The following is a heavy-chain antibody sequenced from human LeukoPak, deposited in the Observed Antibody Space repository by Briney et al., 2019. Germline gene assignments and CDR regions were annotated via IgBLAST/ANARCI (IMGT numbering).Heavy chain of an antibody. Sequence: SVKVSCKASGGTFSSYAISWVRQAPGQGLEWMGRIIPMFGTANYAQKFQGRVTITTDDSTSTAYMELSSLRSEDTAVYYCARSSPYPEPGWFDPWGQGTLVTVSS. CDR3: ARSSPYPEPGWFDP. J-gene: IGHJ5*02. CDR1: GGTFSSYA. D-gene: IGHD1-14*01. V-gene: IGHV1-69*05. CDR2: IIPMFGTA.